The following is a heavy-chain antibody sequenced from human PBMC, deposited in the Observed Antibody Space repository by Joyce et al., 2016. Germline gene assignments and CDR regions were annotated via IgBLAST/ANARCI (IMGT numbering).Heavy chain of an antibody. CDR2: MYYSGGRT. D-gene: IGHD4-11*01. V-gene: IGHV4-39*01. Sequence: QLQLQESGPGLVKPSETLSLTCSVFGGSISGYYWGWIRQPPGEGLEWIGSMYYSGGRTYYNPSLKSRVTIFGDASKNQISLRLTSVTAADTAVYYCATDLTVVTTTYYFDYWGQGTLVTVSS. CDR1: GGSISGYY. CDR3: ATDLTVVTTTYYFDY. J-gene: IGHJ4*02.